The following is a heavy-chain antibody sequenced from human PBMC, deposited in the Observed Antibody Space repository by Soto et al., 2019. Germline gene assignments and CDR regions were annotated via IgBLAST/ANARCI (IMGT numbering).Heavy chain of an antibody. D-gene: IGHD4-17*01. Sequence: GGSLRLSCAASGFTVSSNYMSWVRQAPGKGLEWVSVIYSGGSTYYADSVKGRFTISRDNSKNTLYLQMKSLRAEDTAVYYCARDDYAYYGMDVWGQGTTVTVSS. CDR3: ARDDYAYYGMDV. V-gene: IGHV3-66*01. J-gene: IGHJ6*02. CDR2: IYSGGST. CDR1: GFTVSSNY.